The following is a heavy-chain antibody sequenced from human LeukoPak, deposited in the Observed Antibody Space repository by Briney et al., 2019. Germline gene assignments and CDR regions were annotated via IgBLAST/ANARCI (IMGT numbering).Heavy chain of an antibody. CDR1: GYTFTSDD. J-gene: IGHJ5*02. CDR3: ARGDRRAYYNWFDP. CDR2: MNPNSGNT. D-gene: IGHD3-22*01. V-gene: IGHV1-8*03. Sequence: GASVKVSCKASGYTFTSDDINSVRQATGQGLEWMGWMNPNSGNTGYAQKFQGRVTITRNTSISTAYMELSSLRSEDTAVYYCARGDRRAYYNWFDPWGQGALVTVSS.